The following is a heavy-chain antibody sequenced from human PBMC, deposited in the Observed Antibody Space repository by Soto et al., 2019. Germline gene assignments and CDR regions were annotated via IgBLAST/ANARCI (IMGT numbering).Heavy chain of an antibody. CDR3: AKVQPGLHDAFDI. J-gene: IGHJ3*02. D-gene: IGHD4-4*01. Sequence: WGSLRLSCSASVFTFSSYAMSWVRQAPGKGLEWVSAISGSGGSTYYADSVKGRFTISRDNSKNTLYLQMNSLRAEDTAVYYCAKVQPGLHDAFDIWGQGTMVTV. CDR1: VFTFSSYA. CDR2: ISGSGGST. V-gene: IGHV3-23*01.